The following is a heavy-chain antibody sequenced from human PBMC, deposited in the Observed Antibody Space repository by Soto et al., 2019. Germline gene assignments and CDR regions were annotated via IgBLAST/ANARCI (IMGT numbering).Heavy chain of an antibody. V-gene: IGHV3-74*01. J-gene: IGHJ4*02. Sequence: GGSLRLSCAASGFTFNTYWMHWFRQAPGKGLVWVSRINSGGGTTTYADSVKGRFTISRDNAKNTLFLQMNGLRAEDTAVYYCARWFTYGNFDYFDYWGQGTQVTVSS. CDR2: INSGGGTT. CDR3: ARWFTYGNFDYFDY. CDR1: GFTFNTYW. D-gene: IGHD3-10*01.